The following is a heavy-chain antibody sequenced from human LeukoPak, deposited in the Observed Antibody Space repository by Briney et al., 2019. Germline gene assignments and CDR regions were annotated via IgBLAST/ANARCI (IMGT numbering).Heavy chain of an antibody. CDR1: GFTFTNAW. CDR3: TTDLGTYYHGSQRLIPIDY. J-gene: IGHJ4*02. D-gene: IGHD3-10*01. CDR2: IKSKTDGETT. Sequence: PGGSLRLSCVDSGFTFTNAWMSWVRQAPGKGLEWIGRIKSKTDGETTNYAEPVRGRFTISRDDSKSAVYLQMSSLKIEDTAVYYCTTDLGTYYHGSQRLIPIDYWGQGTLVTVSS. V-gene: IGHV3-15*01.